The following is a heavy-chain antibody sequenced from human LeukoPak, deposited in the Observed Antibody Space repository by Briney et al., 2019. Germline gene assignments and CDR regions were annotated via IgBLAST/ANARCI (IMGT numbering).Heavy chain of an antibody. CDR1: GFTFSDYY. CDR3: AKAHCSSTSCSRADN. CDR2: IDGGGGTT. D-gene: IGHD2-2*01. J-gene: IGHJ4*02. Sequence: PGGSLRLSCAASGFTFSDYYMSWIRQAPGKGLEWVSAIDGGGGTTFYADSVKGRVTISRVQSTNTVYLQMNSCIADDAAVYYCAKAHCSSTSCSRADNWGQGTLVTVSS. V-gene: IGHV3-23*01.